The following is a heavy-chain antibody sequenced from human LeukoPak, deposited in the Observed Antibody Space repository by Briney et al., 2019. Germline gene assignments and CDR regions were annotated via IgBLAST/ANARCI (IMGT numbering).Heavy chain of an antibody. J-gene: IGHJ3*02. Sequence: ASVKVSCKASGYTFTSYGISWVRQAPGQGLEWMGWISAYNGKTNYAQKLQDRVTMTTDTSTSTAYMELRSLRSDDTAVYYCARDLTVATITDAFDIWGQGTMVTVSS. CDR1: GYTFTSYG. D-gene: IGHD5-12*01. CDR3: ARDLTVATITDAFDI. V-gene: IGHV1-18*01. CDR2: ISAYNGKT.